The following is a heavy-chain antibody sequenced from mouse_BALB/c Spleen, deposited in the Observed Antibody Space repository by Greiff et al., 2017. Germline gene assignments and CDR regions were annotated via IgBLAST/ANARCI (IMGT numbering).Heavy chain of an antibody. V-gene: IGHV1-74*01. D-gene: IGHD4-1*01. CDR2: IDPSDSET. CDR1: GYTFTSYW. J-gene: IGHJ4*01. CDR3: TIGGNWDGDYAMDY. Sequence: QVQLQQPGAELVKPGAPVKLSCKASGYTFTSYWMNWVKQRPGRGLEWIGRIDPSDSETHYNQKFKDKATLTVDKSSSTAYIQLSSLTSEDSAVYYCTIGGNWDGDYAMDYWGQGTSVTVSS.